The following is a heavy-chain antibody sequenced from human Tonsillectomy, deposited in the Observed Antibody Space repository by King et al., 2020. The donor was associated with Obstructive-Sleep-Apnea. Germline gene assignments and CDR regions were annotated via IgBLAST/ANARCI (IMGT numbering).Heavy chain of an antibody. V-gene: IGHV2-5*02. D-gene: IGHD3/OR15-3a*01. CDR3: AHRRGWTYYFDS. J-gene: IGHJ4*02. Sequence: TLQESGPTLVKPPQTLTLTCTFSGFSLSTSGVGVAWIRQPPGKALEWLALIYWDDEKRYSPSLKSRLTITKDTSKNQVVLTMTNMDPVDTATYYCAHRRGWTYYFDSWGPGTLVTVSS. CDR1: GFSLSTSGVG. CDR2: IYWDDEK.